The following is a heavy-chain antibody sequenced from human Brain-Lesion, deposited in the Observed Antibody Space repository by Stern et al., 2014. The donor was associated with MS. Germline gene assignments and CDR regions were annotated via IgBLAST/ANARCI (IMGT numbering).Heavy chain of an antibody. D-gene: IGHD3-3*01. Sequence: QVTLRESGPALVTPTQTLTLTCTFSGFSLRTDGECVGWVRQPPGQALESLALIYWDNDKRYSPSLRSRLTITKDTSRNQVVLTMTNMDPVDTATYYCAHRRPHYASWDNGDFDYWGQGALVTVSS. J-gene: IGHJ4*02. V-gene: IGHV2-5*02. CDR2: IYWDNDK. CDR3: AHRRPHYASWDNGDFDY. CDR1: GFSLRTDGEC.